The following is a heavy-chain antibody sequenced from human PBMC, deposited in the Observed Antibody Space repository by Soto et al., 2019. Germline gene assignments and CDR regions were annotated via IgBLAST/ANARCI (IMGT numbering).Heavy chain of an antibody. J-gene: IGHJ4*02. Sequence: EVELLESGGDLVQPGGSLRLSCAASGSTFSSYDMNWVRQAPGKGLEWVSAIGVYANTYYADSVKGRFTISRDDSRNTVHLQLNSLRVDDTAVYYCAKESTVGSPGDYFDSWGQGTLVTVSS. V-gene: IGHV3-23*01. CDR2: IGVYANT. D-gene: IGHD1-26*01. CDR1: GSTFSSYD. CDR3: AKESTVGSPGDYFDS.